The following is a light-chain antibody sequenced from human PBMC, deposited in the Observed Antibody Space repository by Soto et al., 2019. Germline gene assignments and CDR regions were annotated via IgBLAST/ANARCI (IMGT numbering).Light chain of an antibody. V-gene: IGLV2-14*03. CDR2: DVN. Sequence: QSARTQPASVSGSPGQSIAISCIGTSGDVGAYNYVSWYQQHPGKAPKLVIYDVNNRPSGVSNRFSGSKSGNTASLTISGLQAEDEADYYCGSYTTSGSVVFGGGTQLTVL. J-gene: IGLJ2*01. CDR1: SGDVGAYNY. CDR3: GSYTTSGSVV.